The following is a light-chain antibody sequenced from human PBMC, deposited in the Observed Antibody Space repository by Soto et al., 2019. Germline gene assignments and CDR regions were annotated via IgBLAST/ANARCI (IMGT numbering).Light chain of an antibody. J-gene: IGLJ2*01. Sequence: QSALTQPASVSGSPGQSITISCTGTSSDVGAYNYVSWYLQHPGKAPKLLIYEVGYRPSGVSNRFSGSKSGNTASLTISGLQAEDEADYYCSSYTSANSVLFGGGTQLTVL. CDR3: SSYTSANSVL. V-gene: IGLV2-14*01. CDR1: SSDVGAYNY. CDR2: EVG.